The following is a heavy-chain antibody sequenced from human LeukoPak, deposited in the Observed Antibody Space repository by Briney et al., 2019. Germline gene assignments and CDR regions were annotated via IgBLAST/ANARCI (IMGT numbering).Heavy chain of an antibody. Sequence: PSETLSLTCTVSGGSISSYYWSWIRQPPGKGLEWIGYIYYSGSTNYNPSLKSRVTISVDTSKNQFSLKLSSVTAADTAVYYCARDHSSSGIDYWGQGTLVTVSS. D-gene: IGHD6-13*01. V-gene: IGHV4-59*01. CDR3: ARDHSSSGIDY. CDR1: GGSISSYY. J-gene: IGHJ4*02. CDR2: IYYSGST.